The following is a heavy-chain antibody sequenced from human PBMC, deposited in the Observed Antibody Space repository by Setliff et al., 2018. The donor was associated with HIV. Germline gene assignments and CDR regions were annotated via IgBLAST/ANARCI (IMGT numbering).Heavy chain of an antibody. CDR3: ARAGHYYDSSGTALDY. CDR1: SGSVSRSDYY. D-gene: IGHD3-22*01. Sequence: PSETLSLTCTVSSGSVSRSDYYWSWIRQPAGKGLEWIGRIYPSGSTNYNPSLKSRVTMSVDTSKNQFSLKLNSVTAADTAVYYCARAGHYYDSSGTALDYWGQGTLVTVSS. J-gene: IGHJ4*02. V-gene: IGHV4-4*07. CDR2: IYPSGST.